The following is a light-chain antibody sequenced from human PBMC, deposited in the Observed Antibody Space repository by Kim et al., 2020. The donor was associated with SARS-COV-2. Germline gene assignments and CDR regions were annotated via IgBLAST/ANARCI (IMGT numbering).Light chain of an antibody. Sequence: GQKVTISGSGSSSNIGNNYVSWYQQLPGTAPQLLIYDNNKRPSGIPDRFSGSKSGTSATLGITGLQTGDEADYYCGTWDSSLSAGVFGGGTQLTVL. V-gene: IGLV1-51*01. J-gene: IGLJ2*01. CDR1: SSNIGNNY. CDR3: GTWDSSLSAGV. CDR2: DNN.